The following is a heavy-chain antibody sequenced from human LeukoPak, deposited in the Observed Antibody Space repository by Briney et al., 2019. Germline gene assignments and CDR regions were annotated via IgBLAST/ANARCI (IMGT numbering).Heavy chain of an antibody. V-gene: IGHV3-21*01. CDR3: ARDPAGTSYYDFWSGYYFAY. J-gene: IGHJ4*02. Sequence: GGSLRLSCAASGFTFSNYNINWVRQAPGKGLEWVSSISSSSSYIYYADSVKGRFTISRDNAKNSLYLQMNSLRAEDTAVYYCARDPAGTSYYDFWSGYYFAYWGQGTLVTVSS. CDR1: GFTFSNYN. D-gene: IGHD3-3*01. CDR2: ISSSSSYI.